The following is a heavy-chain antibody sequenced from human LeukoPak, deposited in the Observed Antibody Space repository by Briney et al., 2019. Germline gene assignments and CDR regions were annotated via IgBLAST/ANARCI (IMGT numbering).Heavy chain of an antibody. V-gene: IGHV3-53*01. J-gene: IGHJ6*02. CDR3: ARLRVSHYYYYGMDV. D-gene: IGHD6-6*01. CDR1: KFTFSSYA. Sequence: PGGSLRLSCAASKFTFSSYAMSWVRQAPGKGLEWVSVIYSGGSTYYADSVKGRFTISRDNSKNTLYLQMNSLRAEDTAVYYCARLRVSHYYYYGMDVWGQGTTVTVSS. CDR2: IYSGGST.